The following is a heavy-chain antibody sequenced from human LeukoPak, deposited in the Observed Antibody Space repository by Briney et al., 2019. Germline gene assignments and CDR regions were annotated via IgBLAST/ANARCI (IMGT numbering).Heavy chain of an antibody. D-gene: IGHD1-26*01. J-gene: IGHJ4*02. CDR2: ISSSSSYI. CDR3: ARDLVGAKYFDY. CDR1: GFTFSSYS. Sequence: PGGSLGLSCAASGFTFSSYSMNWVRQAPGKGLEWVSSISSSSSYIYYADSVKGRFTISRDNAKNSLYLQMNSLRAEDTAVYYCARDLVGAKYFDYWGQGTLVTVSS. V-gene: IGHV3-21*01.